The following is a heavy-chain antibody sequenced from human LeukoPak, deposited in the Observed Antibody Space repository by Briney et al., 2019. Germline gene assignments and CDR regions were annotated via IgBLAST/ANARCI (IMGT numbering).Heavy chain of an antibody. CDR2: IYPGDSDT. J-gene: IGHJ4*02. CDR3: ERRDGYSVLD. CDR1: GYRYTRYR. D-gene: IGHD5-24*01. V-gene: IGHV5-51*01. Sequence: GESLKISCKGSGYRYTRYRIDWVRQMPGKGLEWMGIIYPGDSDTRYSPSFQGQVTISADKSISTAYLQWSSLKASDTAMYYCERRDGYSVLDWRQGTLVTVSS.